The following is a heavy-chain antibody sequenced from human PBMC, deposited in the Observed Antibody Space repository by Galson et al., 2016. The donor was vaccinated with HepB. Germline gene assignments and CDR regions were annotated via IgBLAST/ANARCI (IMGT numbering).Heavy chain of an antibody. J-gene: IGHJ4*02. V-gene: IGHV3-74*01. D-gene: IGHD1/OR15-1a*01. CDR1: GFTFSSHW. CDR2: LKSDGRST. Sequence: SLRLSCAASGFTFSSHWMHWVRQALGKGLVCVSRLKSDGRSTYYADSVKGRFTISRDNAKNTLYLQMNSLGAEDTAVYYCRVGTAGIDYWGQGTLVTVSS. CDR3: RVGTAGIDY.